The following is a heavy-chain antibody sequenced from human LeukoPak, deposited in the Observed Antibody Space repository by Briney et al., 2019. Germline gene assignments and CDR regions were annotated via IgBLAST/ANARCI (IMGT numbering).Heavy chain of an antibody. CDR2: IHTSGDT. CDR3: ARGHFDSSGYSNPLDS. J-gene: IGHJ4*02. CDR1: GASISSYY. V-gene: IGHV4-4*09. D-gene: IGHD3-22*01. Sequence: SETLSLTCTVSGASISSYYWSWIRQSPGKGLEWIGYIHTSGDTKSNPSLKSRFTMSVDTSKNEFSLKLRSVAAADTALYYCARGHFDSSGYSNPLDSWGQGTLVTVSS.